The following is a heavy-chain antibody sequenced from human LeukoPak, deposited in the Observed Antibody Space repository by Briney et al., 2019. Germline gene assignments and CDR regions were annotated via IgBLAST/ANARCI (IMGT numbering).Heavy chain of an antibody. CDR1: GYTFTSYG. D-gene: IGHD3-9*01. CDR2: ISAYNGNT. CDR3: ARVYDILTGYYNVDY. Sequence: ASVKVSCKASGYTFTSYGISWVRQAPGQGLEWMGWISAYNGNTNYAQKLQGRVTMTTDTFTSTAYMELRSLRSDDTAVYYCARVYDILTGYYNVDYWGQGTLVTVSS. J-gene: IGHJ4*02. V-gene: IGHV1-18*01.